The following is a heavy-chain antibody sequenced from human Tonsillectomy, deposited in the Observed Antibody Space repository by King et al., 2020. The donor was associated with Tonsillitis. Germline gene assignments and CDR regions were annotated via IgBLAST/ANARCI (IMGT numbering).Heavy chain of an antibody. J-gene: IGHJ2*01. CDR1: GGSISSYY. D-gene: IGHD5-18*01. V-gene: IGHV4-4*07. CDR3: ARDSKAMVFLNYWYFDL. Sequence: QLQESGPGLVKPSETLSLTCTVSGGSISSYYWSWIRQPAGKGLEWIGRIYTSGSTNYNPSLKSRVTMSVDTSKNQFSLKLSSVTAADTAVYYCARDSKAMVFLNYWYFDLWGRGTLVTVSS. CDR2: IYTSGST.